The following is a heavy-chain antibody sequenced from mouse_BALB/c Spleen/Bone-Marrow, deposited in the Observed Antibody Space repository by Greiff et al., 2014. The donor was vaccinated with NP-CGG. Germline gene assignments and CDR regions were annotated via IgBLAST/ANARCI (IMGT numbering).Heavy chain of an antibody. Sequence: EVQLQESGPGLVKPSQSLSLTCSVTGYSITSGYYWNWIRQFPGNKLEWMGYISYDGSNNYNPSLKNRITITRDTSKNQFFLKLNSVTTEDTATYYGAKGDGNYGGAMDYWGQGTSVTVPS. CDR3: AKGDGNYGGAMDY. J-gene: IGHJ4*01. CDR2: ISYDGSN. D-gene: IGHD2-1*01. V-gene: IGHV3-6*02. CDR1: GYSITSGYY.